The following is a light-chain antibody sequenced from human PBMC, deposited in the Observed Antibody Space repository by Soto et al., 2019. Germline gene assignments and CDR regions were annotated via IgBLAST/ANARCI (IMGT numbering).Light chain of an antibody. CDR1: QSVSSTS. CDR2: GTS. Sequence: DIVLTQSRCTLSLSPGERATLSCRASQSVSSTSLAWYQQKPGQAPRLLIYGTSTRATGIPDRFSGSGSGTDFTLTISGLEPEDFAVYYCQQYGSSLFTFGPGTKVDIK. J-gene: IGKJ3*01. CDR3: QQYGSSLFT. V-gene: IGKV3-20*01.